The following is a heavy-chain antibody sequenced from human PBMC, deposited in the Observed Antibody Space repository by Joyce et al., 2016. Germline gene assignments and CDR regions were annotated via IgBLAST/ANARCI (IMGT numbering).Heavy chain of an antibody. CDR2: VYFTDRT. CDR1: GGSLSSGGYY. J-gene: IGHJ4*02. V-gene: IGHV4-31*03. D-gene: IGHD6-19*01. Sequence: PSPTLSLTCTVSGGSLSSGGYYWSWIRQHPEKGLEWIGYVYFTDRTYYNPSLKSRVTILVDTSKNQFSLSLNSVTAADTAIYYCARDPGIAVAGYFFDNWGQGTLVTVSS. CDR3: ARDPGIAVAGYFFDN.